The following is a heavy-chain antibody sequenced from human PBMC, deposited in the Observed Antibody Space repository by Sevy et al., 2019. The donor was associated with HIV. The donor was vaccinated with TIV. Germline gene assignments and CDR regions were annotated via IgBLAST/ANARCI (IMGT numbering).Heavy chain of an antibody. CDR1: GGSFNSGNYY. D-gene: IGHD5-12*01. V-gene: IGHV4-30-4*01. CDR2: IHYSGGT. J-gene: IGHJ4*02. CDR3: ARVGDMATFDY. Sequence: SETLSLTCTVSGGSFNSGNYYWGWIRQPPGKGLEWIGYIHYSGGTYYNPSLKSRVSISVDTSKNQFSLKLSSVTAADTAVYYCARVGDMATFDYWGQGTLVTVSS.